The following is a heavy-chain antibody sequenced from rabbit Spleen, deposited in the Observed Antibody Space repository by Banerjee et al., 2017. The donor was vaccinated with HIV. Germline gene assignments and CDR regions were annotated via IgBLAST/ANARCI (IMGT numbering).Heavy chain of an antibody. V-gene: IGHV1S45*01. CDR2: IAGSSNGKN. CDR1: GFFFSSGYD. CDR3: VRDDGAYDYIDGYFRL. D-gene: IGHD6-1*01. J-gene: IGHJ4*01. Sequence: QEQLVESGGGLVQPGGSLKLSCKASGFFFSSGYDMCWVRQAPGKGLEWISCIAGSSNGKNYYASWAKGRFTISKTSSTTVTLQLTSLTAADTATYFCVRDDGAYDYIDGYFRLWGPGTLVTVS.